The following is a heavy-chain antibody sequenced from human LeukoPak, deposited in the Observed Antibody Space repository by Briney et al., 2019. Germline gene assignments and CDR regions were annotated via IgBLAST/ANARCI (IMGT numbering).Heavy chain of an antibody. J-gene: IGHJ6*02. Sequence: GGSLRLSCAASGFTFSGYAMSWVRQAPGKGLEWVSAISGSGGSTYYADSVKGRFTISRDNSKNTLYLQMNSLRAEDTAVYYCAKLYSSGWYPGYYYGMDVWGQGTTVTVSS. CDR2: ISGSGGST. V-gene: IGHV3-23*01. D-gene: IGHD6-19*01. CDR1: GFTFSGYA. CDR3: AKLYSSGWYPGYYYGMDV.